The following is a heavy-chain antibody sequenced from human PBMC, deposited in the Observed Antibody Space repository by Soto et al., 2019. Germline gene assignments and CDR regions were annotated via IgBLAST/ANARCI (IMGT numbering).Heavy chain of an antibody. CDR1: GYTFTSYY. Sequence: ASVKVSCKASGYTFTSYYMHWVRQAPGQGLEWMGIINPSGGSTSYAQKSQGRVTMTRDTSTSTVYMELSSLRSEDTAVYYCARGHSQWLAPGGMDVWGQGTTVTVSS. CDR2: INPSGGST. CDR3: ARGHSQWLAPGGMDV. J-gene: IGHJ6*02. V-gene: IGHV1-46*01. D-gene: IGHD6-19*01.